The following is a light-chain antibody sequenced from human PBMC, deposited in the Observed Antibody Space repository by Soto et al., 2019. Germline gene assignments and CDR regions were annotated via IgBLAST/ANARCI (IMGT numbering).Light chain of an antibody. CDR2: KAS. CDR3: QQYNDSPWT. CDR1: QSISSW. Sequence: DIQMTQSPSTLSASVGDRVTITCRASQSISSWLDWYQQKPGKAPKLLIYKASSLESGVPSRFSGSGSGTEFTLTISSLQPDDFANYYCQQYNDSPWTFGQGTTFEIK. V-gene: IGKV1-5*03. J-gene: IGKJ1*01.